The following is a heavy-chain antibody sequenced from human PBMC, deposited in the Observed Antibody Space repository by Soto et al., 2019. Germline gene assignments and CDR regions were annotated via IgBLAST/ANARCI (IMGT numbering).Heavy chain of an antibody. V-gene: IGHV4-59*13. CDR3: VRILGYHHSSGYLPVHYFEY. CDR1: RGSISSYY. D-gene: IGHD3-22*01. CDR2: IYYSGST. Sequence: SETLSLTCTVSRGSISSYYWSWIRQPPGKGLEWIGYIYYSGSTNYNPSLKSRVTISVDTSKNQFSLKLSSVTAADTAVYYCVRILGYHHSSGYLPVHYFEYWGQGFLVXV. J-gene: IGHJ4*02.